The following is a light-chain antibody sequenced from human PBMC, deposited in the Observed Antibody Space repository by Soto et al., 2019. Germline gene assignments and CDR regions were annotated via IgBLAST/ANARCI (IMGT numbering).Light chain of an antibody. CDR2: DAS. J-gene: IGKJ2*01. CDR1: QGISSA. V-gene: IGKV1-13*02. CDR3: QQFNSYPRGYT. Sequence: AIQLTQSPSSLYASVGHRVTITCRASQGISSALAWYQQKPGKAPKLLIYDASSLESGVPSRFSGSGSGTDFTLTISSLQPEDFATYDCQQFNSYPRGYTVGQGTKLEIK.